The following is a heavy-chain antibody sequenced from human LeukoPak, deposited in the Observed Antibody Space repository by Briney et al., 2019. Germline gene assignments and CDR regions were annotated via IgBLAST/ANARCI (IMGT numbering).Heavy chain of an antibody. CDR1: GFTVSSNY. Sequence: GGSLRLSCAASGFTVSSNYMSWVRQAPGKGLEWVSVIYSGGSTYYADSVKGRFTISRDNSKNTLYLQMNSLRAEDTAVYYCARDVPYDSSGYYEDAFDIWGQGIMVTVSS. CDR3: ARDVPYDSSGYYEDAFDI. V-gene: IGHV3-53*01. J-gene: IGHJ3*02. CDR2: IYSGGST. D-gene: IGHD3-22*01.